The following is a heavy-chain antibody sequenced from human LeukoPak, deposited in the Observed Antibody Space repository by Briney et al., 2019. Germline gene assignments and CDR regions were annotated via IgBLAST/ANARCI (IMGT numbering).Heavy chain of an antibody. Sequence: SETLSLTCTVSGGSISSYYWSWIRQPAGKGLEWIGRIYSSGSSNYNPSLKSRVSISVDSSKNQFSLMLSSVSAADTAVYYCARVLDDGSGSYYTQLDYWGQGILVTVSS. V-gene: IGHV4-4*07. J-gene: IGHJ4*02. D-gene: IGHD3-10*01. CDR1: GGSISSYY. CDR2: IYSSGSS. CDR3: ARVLDDGSGSYYTQLDY.